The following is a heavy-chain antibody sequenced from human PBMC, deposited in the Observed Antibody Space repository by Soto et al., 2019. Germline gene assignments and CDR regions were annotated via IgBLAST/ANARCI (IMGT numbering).Heavy chain of an antibody. Sequence: LSETLSLTCAVYGGSFSGYYWSWIRQPPGKGLEWIGEINHSGSTNYNPSLKSRVTISVDTSKNQFSLKLSSVTAADTAVYYCARRRELRNWFDPWGQGTLVTVSS. CDR3: ARRRELRNWFDP. D-gene: IGHD3-10*01. CDR1: GGSFSGYY. CDR2: INHSGST. V-gene: IGHV4-34*01. J-gene: IGHJ5*02.